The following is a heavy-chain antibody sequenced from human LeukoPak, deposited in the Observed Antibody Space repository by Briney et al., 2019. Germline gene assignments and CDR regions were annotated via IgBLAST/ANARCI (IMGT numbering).Heavy chain of an antibody. CDR3: ARVGYSSSRGFYGMDV. J-gene: IGHJ6*02. V-gene: IGHV3-48*03. Sequence: GGSLRLSCAASGFTFSSYEMNWVRQAPGKGLEWVSYISSSGSTIYYADSVKGRFTIHRDNAKNSLYLQMNSLRAEDTAVYYCARVGYSSSRGFYGMDVWGQGTTVTVSS. CDR1: GFTFSSYE. CDR2: ISSSGSTI. D-gene: IGHD6-13*01.